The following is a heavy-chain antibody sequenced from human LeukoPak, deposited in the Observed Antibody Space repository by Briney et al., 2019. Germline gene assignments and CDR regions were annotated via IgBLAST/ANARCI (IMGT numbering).Heavy chain of an antibody. V-gene: IGHV3-64*01. CDR1: GFTFSSYA. CDR3: ARGGRSGSHDKFDY. J-gene: IGHJ4*01. CDR2: ISSDGDRT. D-gene: IGHD1-26*01. Sequence: GGSLRLSCAASGFTFSSYAMHWVRQAPGKGLEFVSGISSDGDRTYYVSSVRGRFIISRDNSKNTLDLQMGSLRGDDMAVYYCARGGRSGSHDKFDYWGHGTLVTVSS.